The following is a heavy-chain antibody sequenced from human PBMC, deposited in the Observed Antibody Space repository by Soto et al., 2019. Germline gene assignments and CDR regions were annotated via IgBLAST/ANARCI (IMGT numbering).Heavy chain of an antibody. D-gene: IGHD1-26*01. CDR1: GFSFSSAW. J-gene: IGHJ4*02. CDR3: TTGSVEGY. CDR2: IRTKPEGETT. Sequence: EVQLLESGGGLVKPGGSLRLSCAASGFSFSSAWMNWVRQAPGKRLEWVGRIRTKPEGETTDYPAPVKGRFTISRDDSKTTLYLQMTSLKIEDTAVYYCTTGSVEGYWGQGTLVTVSS. V-gene: IGHV3-15*07.